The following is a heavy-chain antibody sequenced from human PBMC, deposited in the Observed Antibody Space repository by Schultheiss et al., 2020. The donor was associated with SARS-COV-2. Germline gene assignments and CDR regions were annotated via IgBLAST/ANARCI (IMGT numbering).Heavy chain of an antibody. CDR1: GGTFSSYA. Sequence: ASVKVSCKASGGTFSSYAISWVRQAPGQGLEWMGWMNPNSGNTNYAQKLQGRVTMTTDTSTSTAYMELSSLRSEDTAVYYCASVVDGWVRRYYGMDVWGQGTTVTVSS. J-gene: IGHJ6*02. CDR2: MNPNSGNT. CDR3: ASVVDGWVRRYYGMDV. V-gene: IGHV1-18*01. D-gene: IGHD3-9*01.